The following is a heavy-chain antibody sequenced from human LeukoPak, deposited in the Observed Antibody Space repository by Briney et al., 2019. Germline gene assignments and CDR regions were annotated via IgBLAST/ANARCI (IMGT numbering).Heavy chain of an antibody. CDR1: GGSISSSNW. Sequence: SEPLSLTCAVSGGSISSSNWWSWVRQPPGKGLEWIGEIYHSGSTNYNPSLKSRVTISVDTSKNQFSLKLSSVTAADTAVYYCARDARPMVRGAGFDYWGQGTLVTVSS. J-gene: IGHJ4*02. V-gene: IGHV4-4*02. CDR3: ARDARPMVRGAGFDY. CDR2: IYHSGST. D-gene: IGHD3-10*01.